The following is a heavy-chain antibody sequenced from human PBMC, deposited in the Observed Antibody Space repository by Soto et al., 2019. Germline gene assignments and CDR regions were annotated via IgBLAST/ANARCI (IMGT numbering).Heavy chain of an antibody. D-gene: IGHD3-10*01. Sequence: ASVKVSCKASGYTFSSYALHWVRQAPGQRLEWMGWINAANGNVKYSQKFQGSVTVTRDTSASTAYMELSSLRSEDTAVYYCAKGQVRGIIPSYFDYWGLGTLVTVSS. CDR1: GYTFSSYA. V-gene: IGHV1-3*01. CDR3: AKGQVRGIIPSYFDY. CDR2: INAANGNV. J-gene: IGHJ4*02.